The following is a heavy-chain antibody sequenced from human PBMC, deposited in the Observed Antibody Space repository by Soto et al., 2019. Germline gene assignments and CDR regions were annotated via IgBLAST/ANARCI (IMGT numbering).Heavy chain of an antibody. D-gene: IGHD3-10*01. V-gene: IGHV4-39*01. CDR2: TYYNGNA. J-gene: IGHJ4*02. Sequence: PSETLSLTCNVSGGSIDRSNYYWDWLRQPPGKGLEWIGTTYYNGNAYYNPSLRSRVSMSVDTSKNQFSLKLISVTAADTAVYYCARHFVAVVIKGWGYWGQAKVVTVSS. CDR3: ARHFVAVVIKGWGY. CDR1: GGSIDRSNYY.